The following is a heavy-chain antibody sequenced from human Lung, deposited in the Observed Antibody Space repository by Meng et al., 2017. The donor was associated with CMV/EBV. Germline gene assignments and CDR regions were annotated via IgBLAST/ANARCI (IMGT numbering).Heavy chain of an antibody. CDR3: ARGHYGDSSDNFDF. CDR1: GGSISHYC. V-gene: IGHV4-59*01. J-gene: IGHJ4*02. CDR2: IYYNRGT. Sequence: SETLSLTCTVSGGSISHYCWNWIRQPPGKGLEWIGYIYYNRGTNYNPSLKGRVTISLETSKNQFSLKLSSVTAADTAVYYCARGHYGDSSDNFDFWGQGTPVTVSS. D-gene: IGHD4/OR15-4a*01.